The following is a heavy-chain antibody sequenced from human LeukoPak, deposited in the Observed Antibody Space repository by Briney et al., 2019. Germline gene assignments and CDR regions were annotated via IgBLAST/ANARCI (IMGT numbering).Heavy chain of an antibody. CDR2: INPNSGGT. CDR3: ARAGGGLDC. CDR1: GYTFTAYY. Sequence: ASVKVSCKASGYTFTAYYMHWVRQAPGQGLEWMGWINPNSGGTNSAQKFQGRVTMTRDTSINTAYMELTSLTSDDTAVYYCARAGGGLDCWDQGTLVTVSS. D-gene: IGHD3-16*01. V-gene: IGHV1-2*02. J-gene: IGHJ4*02.